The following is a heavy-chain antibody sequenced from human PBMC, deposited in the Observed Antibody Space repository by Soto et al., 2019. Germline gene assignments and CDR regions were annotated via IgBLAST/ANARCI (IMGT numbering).Heavy chain of an antibody. CDR1: GGSISSYY. CDR2: IYTSGST. CDR3: ARDRLGCSSTSCYPE. Sequence: PSETLSLTCTVSGGSISSYYWSWIRQPAGKGLEWIGRIYTSGSTNYNPSLKSRVTMSVDTSKNQFSLKLSSATAADTAVYYCARDRLGCSSTSCYPEWGQGTLVTVSS. D-gene: IGHD2-2*01. V-gene: IGHV4-4*07. J-gene: IGHJ4*02.